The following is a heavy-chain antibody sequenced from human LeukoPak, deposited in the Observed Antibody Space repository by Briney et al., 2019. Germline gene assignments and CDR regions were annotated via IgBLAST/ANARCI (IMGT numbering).Heavy chain of an antibody. J-gene: IGHJ4*02. V-gene: IGHV1-2*04. CDR3: ARAGPPPPYCGGDCYSLWNPDFDY. CDR1: GYTFTGYY. D-gene: IGHD2-21*02. CDR2: INPNSGGT. Sequence: GASVKVSCKASGYTFTGYYMHWVRQAPGQGLEWMGWINPNSGGTNYAQKFQGWVTMTRDTSISTAYMELSRLRSDDTAVYYCARAGPPPPYCGGDCYSLWNPDFDYWGQGTLVTVSS.